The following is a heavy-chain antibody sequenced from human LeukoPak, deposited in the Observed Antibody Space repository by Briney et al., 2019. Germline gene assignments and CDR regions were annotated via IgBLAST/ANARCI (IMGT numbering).Heavy chain of an antibody. V-gene: IGHV3-48*04. CDR1: GFAFSSYS. Sequence: GGSLRLSCAASGFAFSSYSMNWVRQAPGKGLEWVSYISSSSSTIYYADSVKGRFTISRDNAKNSLYLQMNSLRAEDTALYYCAKLNYVWGSYRYTGGDYWGQGTLVTVSS. J-gene: IGHJ4*02. D-gene: IGHD3-16*02. CDR2: ISSSSSTI. CDR3: AKLNYVWGSYRYTGGDY.